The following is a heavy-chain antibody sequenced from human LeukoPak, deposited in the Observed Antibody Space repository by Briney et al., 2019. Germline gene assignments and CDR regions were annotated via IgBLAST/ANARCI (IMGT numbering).Heavy chain of an antibody. J-gene: IGHJ4*02. CDR2: IKQDGSEK. D-gene: IGHD1-1*01. CDR1: GFTFGSYW. V-gene: IGHV3-7*03. Sequence: PGRSLRLSCAASGFTFGSYWMSWVRQAPGKGLEWVANIKQDGSEKYYVDSVKGRFTISRDNAKNSLYLQMNSLRAEDTAVYYCARDRAVQYNWNDVPGDYWGQGTLVTVSS. CDR3: ARDRAVQYNWNDVPGDY.